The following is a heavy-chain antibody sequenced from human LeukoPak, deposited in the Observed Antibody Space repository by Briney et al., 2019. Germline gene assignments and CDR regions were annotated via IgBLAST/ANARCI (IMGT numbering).Heavy chain of an antibody. CDR1: GGTFSSYA. V-gene: IGHV1-69*04. CDR2: IIPILGIA. J-gene: IGHJ4*02. Sequence: SVKVSCKASGGTFSSYAISWVRQAPGQGLEWMGRIIPILGIANYAQKFQGRVTITADKSTSTAYMELSSLRSEDTAVYYCARPKGDSGYDPFDYWGQGTLVTVSS. D-gene: IGHD5-12*01. CDR3: ARPKGDSGYDPFDY.